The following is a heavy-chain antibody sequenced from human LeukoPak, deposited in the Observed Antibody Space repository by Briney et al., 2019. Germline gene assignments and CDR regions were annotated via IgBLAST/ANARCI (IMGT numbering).Heavy chain of an antibody. CDR3: ARDTRPPYYGSGSSIDY. J-gene: IGHJ4*02. D-gene: IGHD3-10*01. V-gene: IGHV3-7*03. CDR2: IKQDGSEK. CDR1: GFTFSSYW. Sequence: GGSPRLSCAASGFTFSSYWMSWFRQAPGKGLEWVANIKQDGSEKYYVDSVKGRFTISRDNAKNSLYLQMNSLRAEDTAVYYCARDTRPPYYGSGSSIDYWGQGTLVTVSS.